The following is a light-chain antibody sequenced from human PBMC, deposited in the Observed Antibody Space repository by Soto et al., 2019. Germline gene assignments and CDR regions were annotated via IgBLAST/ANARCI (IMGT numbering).Light chain of an antibody. Sequence: DLQMTQSPSTLSASVGDRVTITCRASQSISSWLAWYQQKPGKAPKLLIYDASSLESGVPSRFSGSGSGTEFTLTISSLQPDDFATYYCQQYNSYPPSLTFGGGTKVEIK. CDR2: DAS. V-gene: IGKV1-5*01. J-gene: IGKJ4*01. CDR3: QQYNSYPPSLT. CDR1: QSISSW.